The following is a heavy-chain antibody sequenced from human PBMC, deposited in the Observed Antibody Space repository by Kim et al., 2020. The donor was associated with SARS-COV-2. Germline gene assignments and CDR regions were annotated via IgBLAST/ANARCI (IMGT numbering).Heavy chain of an antibody. CDR1: GFTFSSYW. J-gene: IGHJ3*02. CDR3: VRPLWFGESLDAFDI. Sequence: GGSLRLSCAASGFTFSSYWMSWVRQAPGKGLEWVANIKQDGSEKYYVDSVKGRFTISRDNAKNSLYLQMNSPRAEDTAVYYCVRPLWFGESLDAFDIWGQGTMVTVSS. CDR2: IKQDGSEK. V-gene: IGHV3-7*01. D-gene: IGHD3-10*01.